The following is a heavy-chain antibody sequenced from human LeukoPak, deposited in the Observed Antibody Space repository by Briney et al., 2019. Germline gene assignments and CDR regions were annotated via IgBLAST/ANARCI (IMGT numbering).Heavy chain of an antibody. D-gene: IGHD2-2*01. Sequence: ASVKVSCKASGYTFSSYGINWVRQDPGQGLEWMGWISAYNGNTNYAQKFQGRVTVTRDTSTSTAYMEVRSLRSDDTAVYFCARDGVPAAVSCPGRFDPWGQGTLVTVSS. CDR1: GYTFSSYG. V-gene: IGHV1-18*01. J-gene: IGHJ5*02. CDR2: ISAYNGNT. CDR3: ARDGVPAAVSCPGRFDP.